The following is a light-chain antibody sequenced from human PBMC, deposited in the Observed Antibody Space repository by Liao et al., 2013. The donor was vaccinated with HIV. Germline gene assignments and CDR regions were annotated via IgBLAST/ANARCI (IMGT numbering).Light chain of an antibody. V-gene: IGLV3-21*04. CDR2: YDS. CDR3: QVWDSSSDHWV. Sequence: SYVLIQPPSVSVAPGKTARIPCGGNNIGSKSVHWYQQKPGQAPVLVIYYDSDRPSGIPERFSGSNSGNTATLTISRVEAGDEADYYCQVWDSSSDHWVFGGGTKLTVL. CDR1: NIGSKS. J-gene: IGLJ3*02.